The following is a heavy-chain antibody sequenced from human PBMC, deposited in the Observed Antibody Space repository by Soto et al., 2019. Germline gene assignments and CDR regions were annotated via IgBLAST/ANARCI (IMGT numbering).Heavy chain of an antibody. V-gene: IGHV3-73*01. Sequence: PGGSLRLSCAASGFTFSDSAMRWVRQASGKGLEWVGRIRNKGNNYATAYTASVKGRFTISRDDSKNTVYLQMNSLKIDDTAVYYCTSRRDWTAVDPLDYWGLGTLVTVSS. CDR1: GFTFSDSA. CDR2: IRNKGNNYAT. D-gene: IGHD5-18*01. CDR3: TSRRDWTAVDPLDY. J-gene: IGHJ4*02.